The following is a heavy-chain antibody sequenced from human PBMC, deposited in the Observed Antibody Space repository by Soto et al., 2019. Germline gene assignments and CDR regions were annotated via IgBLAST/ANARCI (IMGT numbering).Heavy chain of an antibody. CDR3: ARDFRPYRYSSGEWDV. Sequence: ESGGGVVQPGRSLRLSCAASGFTFSSYAMHWVRQAPGKGLEWVAVISNDGSNKYYADSVKGRFTISRDNSKNTLYLQMNSLRAEDTAVYYCARDFRPYRYSSGEWDVWGQGTTVTVSS. J-gene: IGHJ6*02. D-gene: IGHD6-19*01. V-gene: IGHV3-30-3*01. CDR1: GFTFSSYA. CDR2: ISNDGSNK.